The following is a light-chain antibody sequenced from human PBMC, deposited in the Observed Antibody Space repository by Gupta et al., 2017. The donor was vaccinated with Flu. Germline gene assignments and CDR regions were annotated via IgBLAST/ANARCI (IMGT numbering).Light chain of an antibody. J-gene: IGKJ5*01. CDR3: QQRSNWPIT. CDR1: QRVSSY. CDR2: DAS. Sequence: LATLSLSPGERATLSCRASQRVSSYLAWYQQKPGQAPRLLIYDASNRATGIPARFSGSGSGTDFTLTISSLEPEDFAVYYCQQRSNWPITFGQGTRLEIK. V-gene: IGKV3-11*01.